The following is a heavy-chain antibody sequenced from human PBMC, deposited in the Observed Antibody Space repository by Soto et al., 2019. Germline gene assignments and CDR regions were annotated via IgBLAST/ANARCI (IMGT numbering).Heavy chain of an antibody. J-gene: IGHJ6*01. CDR1: GGTFSSYA. CDR3: AREGAYCGGDCYRYYYYGMDV. D-gene: IGHD2-21*02. Sequence: SVKVSCKASGGTFSSYAISWVRQAPGQGLEWMGGIIPIFGTANYAQKFQGRVTITADESTSTAYMELSSLRSEDTAVYYCAREGAYCGGDCYRYYYYGMDVWGQGTTVTV. CDR2: IIPIFGTA. V-gene: IGHV1-69*13.